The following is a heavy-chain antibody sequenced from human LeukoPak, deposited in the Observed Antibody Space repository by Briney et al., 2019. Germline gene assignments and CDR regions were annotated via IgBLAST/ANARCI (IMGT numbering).Heavy chain of an antibody. CDR2: IYYSGST. Sequence: SETLSLTCTVSGGSISSYYWNWIRQPPGKGLEWIGYIYYSGSTNYNPSLKSRVTISVDTSKNQFSLKLSSVTAADTAVYYCARRMRGDSSSRYYWFDPWGQGTLVTVSS. CDR3: ARRMRGDSSSRYYWFDP. V-gene: IGHV4-59*08. D-gene: IGHD6-13*01. CDR1: GGSISSYY. J-gene: IGHJ5*02.